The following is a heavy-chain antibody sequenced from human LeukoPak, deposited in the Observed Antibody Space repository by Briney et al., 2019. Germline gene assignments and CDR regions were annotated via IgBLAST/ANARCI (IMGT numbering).Heavy chain of an antibody. V-gene: IGHV3-30-3*01. J-gene: IGHJ4*02. CDR1: GFTFSSYA. Sequence: GESLRLSCAASGFTFSSYAMHWVRQAPGKGLEWVAVISYDGSNKYYADSVKGRFTISRDNSKNTLYLQMNSLRAEDTAVYYCARPGVSGSWDYYFDYWGQGTLVIVSS. D-gene: IGHD1-26*01. CDR2: ISYDGSNK. CDR3: ARPGVSGSWDYYFDY.